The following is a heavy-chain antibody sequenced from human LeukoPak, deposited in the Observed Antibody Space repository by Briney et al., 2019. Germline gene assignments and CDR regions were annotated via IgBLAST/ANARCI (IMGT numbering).Heavy chain of an antibody. CDR2: VSGSCVHT. Sequence: GGSLRLSCVASGFAFSTFPMSWVRQAPGKGLEWVSAVSGSCVHTFYLDSAKGRVTISRDNSKKTLYLQMNSLSVDDTAVYYCAKGGASVTDAPHGDVVTTTLDGFDIWGQGTMVTVSS. CDR3: AKGGASVTDAPHGDVVTTTLDGFDI. V-gene: IGHV3-23*01. CDR1: GFAFSTFP. J-gene: IGHJ3*02. D-gene: IGHD4-17*01.